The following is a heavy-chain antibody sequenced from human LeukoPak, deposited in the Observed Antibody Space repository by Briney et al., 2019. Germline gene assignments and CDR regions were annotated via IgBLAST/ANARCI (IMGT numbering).Heavy chain of an antibody. Sequence: GGSLRLSCAASGFTFSSYSMNWVRQAPGKGLEWVSSISSSSSYIYYADSVKGRFTISRDNAENSLYLQMNSLRAEDTAVYYCARGEGSLNAFDIWGQGTMVTVSS. CDR1: GFTFSSYS. CDR2: ISSSSSYI. V-gene: IGHV3-21*01. CDR3: ARGEGSLNAFDI. J-gene: IGHJ3*02. D-gene: IGHD2-21*01.